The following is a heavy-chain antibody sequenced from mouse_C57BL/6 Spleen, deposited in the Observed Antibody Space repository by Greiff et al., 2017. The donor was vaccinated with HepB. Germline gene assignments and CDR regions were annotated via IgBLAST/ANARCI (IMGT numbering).Heavy chain of an antibody. V-gene: IGHV1-78*01. Sequence: QVQLQQSDAELVKPGASVKISCKVSGYTFTDHTIHWMKQRPEQGLEWIGYIYPRDGSTKYNEKFKGKATLTADKSSSTAYMQLTSLTSEDSAVYYCARRGMVDYDFDYWGQGTTLTVSS. CDR1: GYTFTDHT. D-gene: IGHD2-4*01. J-gene: IGHJ2*01. CDR2: IYPRDGST. CDR3: ARRGMVDYDFDY.